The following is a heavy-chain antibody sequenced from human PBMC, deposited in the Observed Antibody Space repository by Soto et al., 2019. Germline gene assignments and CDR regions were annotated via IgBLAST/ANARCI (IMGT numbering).Heavy chain of an antibody. V-gene: IGHV1-8*01. J-gene: IGHJ5*02. D-gene: IGHD1-26*01. CDR1: GYTFISYD. CDR2: MSPNNGNT. Sequence: QVQLVQSGAEVKKPGASVKVSCKASGYTFISYDINWVRQATGQGLEWMGWMSPNNGNTGYAQKFQGRVTMTRDTSINTAYMELSSLRSEDMAVYYCARGSEGELHDPWGQGTLVTVSS. CDR3: ARGSEGELHDP.